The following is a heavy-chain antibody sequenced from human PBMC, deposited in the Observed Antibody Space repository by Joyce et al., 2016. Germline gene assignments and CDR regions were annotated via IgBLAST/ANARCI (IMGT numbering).Heavy chain of an antibody. J-gene: IGHJ6*02. CDR1: GFMFSTSS. Sequence: EVQLVESGGGLVQPGGSLTISCAASGFMFSTSSMSWFRQDRWEGLGWVSASSGERRYIFHAYSVRGRFTVTRDNAENSLYRQMKSLRVEDTAVYFCARGGLVYDYSMDVWGQGTTVIVSS. CDR2: SSGERRYI. CDR3: ARGGLVYDYSMDV. V-gene: IGHV3-21*02. D-gene: IGHD2-21*01.